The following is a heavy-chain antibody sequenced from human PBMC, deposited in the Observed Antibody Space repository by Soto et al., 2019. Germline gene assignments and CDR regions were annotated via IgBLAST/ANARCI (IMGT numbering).Heavy chain of an antibody. D-gene: IGHD3-9*01. J-gene: IGHJ6*02. CDR2: ISAYNGNT. CDR3: ARGKTVRYFDWLPLSDYGMDV. CDR1: GYTFTSYG. Sequence: ASVKVSCKASGYTFTSYGISWVRQAPGQGLEWMGWISAYNGNTNYAQKPQGRVTMTTDTSTSTAYMELRSLRSDDTAVYYCARGKTVRYFDWLPLSDYGMDVWGQGTTVTVSS. V-gene: IGHV1-18*04.